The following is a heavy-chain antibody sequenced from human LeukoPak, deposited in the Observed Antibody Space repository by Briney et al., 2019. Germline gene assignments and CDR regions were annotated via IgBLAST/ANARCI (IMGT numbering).Heavy chain of an antibody. CDR1: GGSFSGYY. J-gene: IGHJ5*02. V-gene: IGHV4-34*01. CDR3: ARARRPTVTHGGWFNP. D-gene: IGHD4-17*01. CDR2: INHSGST. Sequence: SETLSLTCAVYGGSFSGYYWSWIRQPPGKGLEWIGEINHSGSTNYNPSLKSRVTISVDTSKNQFSLKLSSVTAADTAVYYCARARRPTVTHGGWFNPWGQGTLVTVSS.